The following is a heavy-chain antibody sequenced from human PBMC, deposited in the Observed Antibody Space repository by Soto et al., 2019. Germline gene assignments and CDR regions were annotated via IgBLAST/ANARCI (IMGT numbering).Heavy chain of an antibody. Sequence: EVQLVESGGGLVQPGRSLRLSCAASGFTFDDYAMHWVRQAPGKGLEWVSGISWNSGSIGYADSVKGRFTISRDNAKNYLYLQMNSLRAEDTALYYCAKDIGFDSADAFDIWGQGTMVTVSS. J-gene: IGHJ3*02. CDR2: ISWNSGSI. V-gene: IGHV3-9*01. D-gene: IGHD3-22*01. CDR1: GFTFDDYA. CDR3: AKDIGFDSADAFDI.